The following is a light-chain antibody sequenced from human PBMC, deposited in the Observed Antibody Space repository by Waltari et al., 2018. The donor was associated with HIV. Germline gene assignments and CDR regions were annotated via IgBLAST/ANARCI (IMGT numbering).Light chain of an antibody. CDR3: SSYTSSSIVV. J-gene: IGLJ2*01. Sequence: QSALTQPASVSGSPGQSITISCTGTSSDVGGYNYVPWYQQHPGKAPKLMIYEVSNRPSGVSNRFSGSKSGNTASLTISGLQAEDEADYYCSSYTSSSIVVFGGGTKLTVL. CDR1: SSDVGGYNY. CDR2: EVS. V-gene: IGLV2-14*01.